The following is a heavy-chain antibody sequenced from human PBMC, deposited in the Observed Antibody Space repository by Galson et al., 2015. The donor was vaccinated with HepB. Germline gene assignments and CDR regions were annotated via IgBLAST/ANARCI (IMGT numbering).Heavy chain of an antibody. D-gene: IGHD3-10*01. CDR2: INTDTGNP. Sequence: SVKVSCKASGYIFSNYALNRVREAPGQGLEWMGGINTDTGNPTYAQAFTGRFVFSLDTSVTTAYLQISSLQAEDTAVYYCARTPYYGSGNYYNVWFDSWGQGTLVTVSS. CDR1: GYIFSNYA. CDR3: ARTPYYGSGNYYNVWFDS. J-gene: IGHJ5*01. V-gene: IGHV7-4-1*02.